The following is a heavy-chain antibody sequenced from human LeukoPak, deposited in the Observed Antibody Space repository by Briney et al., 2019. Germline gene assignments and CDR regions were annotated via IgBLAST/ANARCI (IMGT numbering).Heavy chain of an antibody. Sequence: SQTLSLTCSVSGGSISRGSYYWRWIRQHPGKGLEWIGYIYNSGSTYYNSSLKSRVTISLDTSKNQFSLKLTSVTVADTAVYYCARVHSNYEWFDPWGQGTLVTVSS. J-gene: IGHJ5*02. CDR3: ARVHSNYEWFDP. D-gene: IGHD4-11*01. CDR1: GGSISRGSYY. CDR2: IYNSGST. V-gene: IGHV4-31*03.